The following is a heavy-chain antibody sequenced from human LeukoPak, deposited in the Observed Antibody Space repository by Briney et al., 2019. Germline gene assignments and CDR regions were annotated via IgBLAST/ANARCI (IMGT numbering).Heavy chain of an antibody. Sequence: SETLSLTCAVSGASMSGRNWWSWVRQPPGKALEWIGELSDSGTTHYNPSLTSRVTISADKSKNQFSLMLTSVTAADTAVYYCATNSDYSLHYWGQGTLVTVSS. V-gene: IGHV4-4*02. CDR1: GASMSGRNW. CDR3: ATNSDYSLHY. D-gene: IGHD6-25*01. J-gene: IGHJ4*02. CDR2: LSDSGTT.